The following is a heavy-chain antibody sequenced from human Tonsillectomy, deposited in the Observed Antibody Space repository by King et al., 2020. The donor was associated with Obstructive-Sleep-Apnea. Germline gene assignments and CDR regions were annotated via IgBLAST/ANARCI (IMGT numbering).Heavy chain of an antibody. CDR2: IKSKTEGVTA. D-gene: IGHD6-19*01. CDR3: TRGPTGCYFDY. V-gene: IGHV3-15*01. CDR1: GFTFGSAW. J-gene: IGHJ4*02. Sequence: VQLVESGGGLAKTGESLRLSCVASGFTFGSAWMSWVRQAPGKGLEWVGRIKSKTEGVTADYAAPVKGRFTISRDDSKNTVYLQMKSLQIEDTALYFCTRGPTGCYFDYWGQGTLVSVSS.